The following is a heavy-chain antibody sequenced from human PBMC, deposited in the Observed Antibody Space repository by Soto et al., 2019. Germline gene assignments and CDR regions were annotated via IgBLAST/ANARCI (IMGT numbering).Heavy chain of an antibody. CDR3: ARGSNRASPYYGMDV. Sequence: SGPTLVNPTQTLTLTCTFSGFSLSTSGMCVSWIRQPPGKALEWLALIDWDDDKYYSTSLKTRLTISKDTSKKQLVLTMTNMDRVDTATYYCARGSNRASPYYGMDVWGQGTTVTVSS. J-gene: IGHJ6*02. V-gene: IGHV2-70*01. CDR2: IDWDDDK. CDR1: GFSLSTSGMC.